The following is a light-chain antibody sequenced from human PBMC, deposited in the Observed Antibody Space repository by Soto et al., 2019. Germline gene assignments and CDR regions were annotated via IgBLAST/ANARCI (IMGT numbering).Light chain of an antibody. CDR2: AAS. Sequence: DIQMTQSPNSLSASIGDRITITCRASQDIKEYLTWYQQASGKVTKLLIYAASNLQTGVPSRFSGSGSGTGLTLTISNLQPEDFATYFCQQTYSTPLTVGGGTKVDI. V-gene: IGKV1-39*01. CDR1: QDIKEY. J-gene: IGKJ4*01. CDR3: QQTYSTPLT.